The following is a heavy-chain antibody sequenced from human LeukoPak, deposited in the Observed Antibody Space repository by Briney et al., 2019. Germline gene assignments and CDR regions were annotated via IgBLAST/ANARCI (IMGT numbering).Heavy chain of an antibody. V-gene: IGHV4-34*01. CDR2: IKHSGRT. D-gene: IGHD2-15*01. Sequence: PQTLSLTRAVDRPSLIGYYWSCIRPPPGKGPEWKGEIKHSGRTNSNPSLKSRGTISVDTSKNQFFLKLSSVTAAATAVYYCARHGRPTRYCSGGSCRAYNWFDPWGQGTLVTVSA. J-gene: IGHJ5*02. CDR1: RPSLIGYY. CDR3: ARHGRPTRYCSGGSCRAYNWFDP.